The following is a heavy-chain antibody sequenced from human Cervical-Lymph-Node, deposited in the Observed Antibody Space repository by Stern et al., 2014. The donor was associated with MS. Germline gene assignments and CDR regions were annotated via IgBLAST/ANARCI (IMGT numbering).Heavy chain of an antibody. Sequence: EVQLVQSGGDLVQPGGSLRLSCAASGFSVSNNYMSWVRQAPGQGLEWVSVIFSGGSTDYADSVKGRFSISRDNLKNTLYLQMNSLRAEDTAVYYCARWYSSTWKTLDYWGQGILVTVSS. V-gene: IGHV3-66*01. J-gene: IGHJ4*02. CDR3: ARWYSSTWKTLDY. D-gene: IGHD6-13*01. CDR1: GFSVSNNY. CDR2: IFSGGST.